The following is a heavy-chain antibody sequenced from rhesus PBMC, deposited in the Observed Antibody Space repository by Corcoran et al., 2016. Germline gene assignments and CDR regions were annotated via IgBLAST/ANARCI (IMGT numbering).Heavy chain of an antibody. D-gene: IGHD1-38*01. CDR1: GCTFGDYG. J-gene: IGHJ2*01. CDR3: TRGPGLYWYFDL. Sequence: EVQLVESGGGLVQPGGSLRLSCAASGCTFGDYGMHWVRQAPGKGLEWCSFISYTGKTIYYAASVKGRFTVSRDNAKNSLSLQMSSLRAEDTAVYYCTRGPGLYWYFDLWGPGTPITISS. V-gene: IGHV3-7*01. CDR2: ISYTGKTI.